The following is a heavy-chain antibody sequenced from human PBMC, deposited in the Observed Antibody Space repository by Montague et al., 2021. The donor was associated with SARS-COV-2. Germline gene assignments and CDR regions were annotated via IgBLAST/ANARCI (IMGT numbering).Heavy chain of an antibody. V-gene: IGHV4-39*01. CDR1: GGSISSSSYF. CDR2: IYYSGST. CDR3: ARHRGFEDLWALDY. Sequence: SETLSLTCTVSGGSISSSSYFWGWIRQPPGKGLEWIGSIYYSGSTYYNPSLKSRVTISVDTSKNQFSLKLSSVTAADTAVYYCARHRGFEDLWALDYWGQGTLVAVSS. J-gene: IGHJ4*02. D-gene: IGHD2-21*01.